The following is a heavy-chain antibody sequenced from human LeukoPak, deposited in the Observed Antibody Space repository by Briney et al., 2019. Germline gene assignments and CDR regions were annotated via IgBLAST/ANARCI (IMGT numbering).Heavy chain of an antibody. D-gene: IGHD5-12*01. J-gene: IGHJ4*02. CDR1: GFTVSSNY. Sequence: GGSLRLSCAASGFTVSSNYMSWVRQAPGKGLEWVSSISSSSSYIYYADSVKGRFTISRDNAKNSLYLQMNSLRPEDTAVYYCARARPSMWIDYWGQGTLVTVSS. V-gene: IGHV3-21*01. CDR2: ISSSSSYI. CDR3: ARARPSMWIDY.